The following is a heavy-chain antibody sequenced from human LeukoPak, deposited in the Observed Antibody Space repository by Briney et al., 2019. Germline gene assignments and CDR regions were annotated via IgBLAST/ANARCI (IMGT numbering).Heavy chain of an antibody. D-gene: IGHD1-26*01. J-gene: IGHJ6*02. Sequence: PGGSLRLSCAASDFSFSNYGMHWVRQAPGKGLEWVAVILYDGNNKNYAESVKGRFTISRDNSNNMLYLQMNSLRPEDTAVYYCAKDRLFGSGLNGPHYYYGMDVWGQGTTVTVSS. CDR1: DFSFSNYG. CDR2: ILYDGNNK. CDR3: AKDRLFGSGLNGPHYYYGMDV. V-gene: IGHV3-30*18.